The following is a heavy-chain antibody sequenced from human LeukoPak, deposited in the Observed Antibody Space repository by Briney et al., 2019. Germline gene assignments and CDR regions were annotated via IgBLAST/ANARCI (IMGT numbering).Heavy chain of an antibody. CDR3: AKRSGYTTGWFFDF. CDR1: GFSFSSYA. CDR2: ISGSGDNT. Sequence: GGSLKLSCAASGFSFSSYAMSWVRQAPGKGLEWVSSISGSGDNTYYAESVKGRFTISRDNSKNTLFLQMNSLRAEDTAVFYRAKRSGYTTGWFFDFWGQGTLVTVSS. V-gene: IGHV3-23*01. D-gene: IGHD6-19*01. J-gene: IGHJ4*02.